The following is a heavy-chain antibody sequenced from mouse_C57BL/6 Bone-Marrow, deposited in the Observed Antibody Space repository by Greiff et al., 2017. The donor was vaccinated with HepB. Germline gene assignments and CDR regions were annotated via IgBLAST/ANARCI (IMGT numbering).Heavy chain of an antibody. CDR3: ASSLGGLAY. CDR2: ISDGGSYT. CDR1: GFTFSSYA. D-gene: IGHD3-2*02. V-gene: IGHV5-4*03. J-gene: IGHJ3*01. Sequence: EVKLMESGGGLVKPGGSLKLSCAASGFTFSSYAMSWVRQTPEKRLEWVATISDGGSYTYYPDNVKGRFTISRDNAKNNLYLQMSHLKSEDTAMYYCASSLGGLAYWGQGTLVTVSA.